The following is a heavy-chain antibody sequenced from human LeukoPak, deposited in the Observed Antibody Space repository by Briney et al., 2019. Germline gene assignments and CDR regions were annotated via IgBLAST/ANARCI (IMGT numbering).Heavy chain of an antibody. V-gene: IGHV1-18*01. CDR2: ISAYSGNT. Sequence: ASVKVSCKASGYAFSSHPVSWVRQAPGQGLEWMGWISAYSGNTSYAQRFQGRVTMSTKASTNTAYMELTSLRSDDTAIYFCARGSSSQYFRFWGQGTLVTVSS. CDR1: GYAFSSHP. J-gene: IGHJ1*01. CDR3: ARGSSSQYFRF. D-gene: IGHD3-10*01.